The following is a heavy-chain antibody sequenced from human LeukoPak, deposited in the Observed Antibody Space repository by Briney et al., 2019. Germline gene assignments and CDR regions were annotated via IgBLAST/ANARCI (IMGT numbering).Heavy chain of an antibody. J-gene: IGHJ3*02. CDR3: ARGTNGYAFDI. CDR1: GGSISSGGYS. CDR2: IYHSGST. Sequence: PSETLSLTCAVSGGSISSGGYSWSWIRQPPGKGLEWIGYIYHSGSTYYNPSLKSRVTISVDRSKNQFPLKLSSVTAADTAVYYCARGTNGYAFDIWGQGTMVTVSS. D-gene: IGHD2-8*01. V-gene: IGHV4-30-2*01.